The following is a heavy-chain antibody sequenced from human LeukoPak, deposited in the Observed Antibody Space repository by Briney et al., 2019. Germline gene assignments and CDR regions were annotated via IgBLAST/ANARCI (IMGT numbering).Heavy chain of an antibody. V-gene: IGHV4-38-2*02. J-gene: IGHJ3*02. D-gene: IGHD5-18*01. CDR3: ARDSWIQTFDI. CDR2: IYYSGST. CDR1: GFTFSDYY. Sequence: GSLRLSCAASGFTFSDYYMSWIRQPPGKGLEWIGSIYYSGSTYYNPSLKSRVTISVDTSKNQFSLKLSSVTAADTAVYYCARDSWIQTFDIWGQGTMVTVSS.